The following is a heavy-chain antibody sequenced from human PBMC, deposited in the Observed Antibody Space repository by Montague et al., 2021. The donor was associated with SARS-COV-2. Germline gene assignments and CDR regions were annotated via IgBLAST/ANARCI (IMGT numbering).Heavy chain of an antibody. CDR3: ARHGPFVVVTAIHDTFDI. Sequence: SETLSLTCTVSGGSISTYYWSWIRQPPGKGLEWIGYIYYSGSTNYNPSLKSRVTISVDTSKNQFSLKLSSVTAADTAVYYCARHGPFVVVTAIHDTFDIWGQGTRVTVSS. J-gene: IGHJ3*02. V-gene: IGHV4-59*08. CDR2: IYYSGST. CDR1: GGSISTYY. D-gene: IGHD2-21*02.